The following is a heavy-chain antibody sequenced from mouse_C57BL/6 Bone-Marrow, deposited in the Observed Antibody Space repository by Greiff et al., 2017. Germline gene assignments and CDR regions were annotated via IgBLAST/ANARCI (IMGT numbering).Heavy chain of an antibody. Sequence: EVQLLESGAELVRPGASVKLSCTASGFNINDYYMHWVKQRPEQGLEWIGRIDPEDGDTEYAPKFQGKATMTADTSSHTAYLQLSSMTSEDPAVYYCTTPFYDGYSHWYFDVWGTGTTVTVSS. CDR2: IDPEDGDT. D-gene: IGHD2-3*01. CDR3: TTPFYDGYSHWYFDV. J-gene: IGHJ1*03. CDR1: GFNINDYY. V-gene: IGHV14-1*01.